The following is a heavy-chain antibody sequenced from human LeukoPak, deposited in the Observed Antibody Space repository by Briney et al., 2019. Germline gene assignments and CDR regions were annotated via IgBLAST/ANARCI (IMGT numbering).Heavy chain of an antibody. J-gene: IGHJ4*02. D-gene: IGHD3-3*01. CDR3: AKESGTSGYYFDH. Sequence: PGGSLRLSCETSGFAFSHYAMHWVRQAPGQGLEWVAVISYDGSSKYYTDSVKGRFTISRDNSKNTLYLQMNSLRGDDTAVYYCAKESGTSGYYFDHWGQGALVTVSS. CDR2: ISYDGSSK. V-gene: IGHV3-30-3*02. CDR1: GFAFSHYA.